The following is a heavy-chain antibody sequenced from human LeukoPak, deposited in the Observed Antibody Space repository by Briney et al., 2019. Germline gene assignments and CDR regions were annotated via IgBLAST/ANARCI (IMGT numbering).Heavy chain of an antibody. Sequence: GGSLRLSCAASGFTFSSYSMNWVRQAPGKGLEWVSYISSSSSTIYYADSVKGRFTISRDNAKNSLYLQMNSLRAEDTAVYYCARHLIAARGGYYYYMDVWGKGTTVTVSS. CDR3: ARHLIAARGGYYYYMDV. D-gene: IGHD6-13*01. CDR2: ISSSSSTI. V-gene: IGHV3-48*04. J-gene: IGHJ6*03. CDR1: GFTFSSYS.